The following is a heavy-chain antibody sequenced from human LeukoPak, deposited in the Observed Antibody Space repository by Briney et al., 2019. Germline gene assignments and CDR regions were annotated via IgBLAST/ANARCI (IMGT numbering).Heavy chain of an antibody. J-gene: IGHJ4*02. D-gene: IGHD6-19*01. CDR2: MYPGDSDT. V-gene: IGHV5-51*01. CDR3: AVVYSSGWAIDF. CDR1: GYRFSTYW. Sequence: GESLKISCKGIGYRFSTYWIGWVRQMPGKGLEWMGIMYPGDSDTRYSRSFQGQVTISADQSISTTYLQWSSLKASDTAIYYCAVVYSSGWAIDFWGQGTLVTVSS.